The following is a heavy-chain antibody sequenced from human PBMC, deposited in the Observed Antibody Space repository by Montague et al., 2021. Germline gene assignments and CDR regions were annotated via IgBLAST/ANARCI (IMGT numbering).Heavy chain of an antibody. D-gene: IGHD1-1*01. CDR3: ANEGTTSPGYLQY. CDR1: GFPFSSYA. V-gene: IGHV3-23*01. J-gene: IGHJ1*01. CDR2: LTSNGAYT. Sequence: SLRLSCAASGFPFSSYAMSWVRQAPGKGLEWVSTLTSNGAYTYHADAVGGRFTISRDNSKNTLYLQMNSLRVEDTAVYFCANEGTTSPGYLQYWGRGTLVTVSS.